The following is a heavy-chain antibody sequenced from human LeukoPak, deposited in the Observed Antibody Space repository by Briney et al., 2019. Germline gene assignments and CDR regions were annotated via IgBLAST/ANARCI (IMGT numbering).Heavy chain of an antibody. Sequence: GSVKVSCKASGYTFINYGISWVRRAPGQGLEWMGWISPYNGDTDYAQKVQGRATMTTDTSTSTAYMELRSLTSDDTAVYYCARGSGSYYYFDYWGQGSLVTVSS. V-gene: IGHV1-18*01. D-gene: IGHD1-26*01. CDR1: GYTFINYG. J-gene: IGHJ4*02. CDR2: ISPYNGDT. CDR3: ARGSGSYYYFDY.